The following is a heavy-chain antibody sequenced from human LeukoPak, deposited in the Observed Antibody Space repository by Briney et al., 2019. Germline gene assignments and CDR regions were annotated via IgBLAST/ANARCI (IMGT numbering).Heavy chain of an antibody. CDR2: INHSGST. J-gene: IGHJ4*02. D-gene: IGHD6-13*01. CDR1: GGSFSGYY. Sequence: SETLSLTCAVYGGSFSGYYWSWIRQPPGKGLEWIGEINHSGSTNYNPSLKSRVTISVDTSKNQFSLKLSSVTAADTAVYYCARRRLGSSCYDYWGQGTLVTVSS. CDR3: ARRRLGSSCYDY. V-gene: IGHV4-34*01.